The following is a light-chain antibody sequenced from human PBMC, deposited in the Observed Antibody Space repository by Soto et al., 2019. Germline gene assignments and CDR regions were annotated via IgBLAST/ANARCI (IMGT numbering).Light chain of an antibody. CDR3: QQYNDWPPTWT. CDR2: GAS. V-gene: IGKV3-15*01. Sequence: EIVMTQSQATLSVSPGERATLSCRASQSVSSKLAWYQQKPGQAPRVLIYGASTRATGIPDRFSGSGSGTEFALTISSLQSEDFAVYYCQQYNDWPPTWTFGQGTRVEIK. CDR1: QSVSSK. J-gene: IGKJ1*01.